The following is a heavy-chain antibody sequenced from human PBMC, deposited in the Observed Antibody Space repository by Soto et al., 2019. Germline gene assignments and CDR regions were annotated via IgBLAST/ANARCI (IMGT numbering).Heavy chain of an antibody. CDR3: ARDLDGSGSYYTGY. CDR1: GYVFSCFG. D-gene: IGHD3-10*01. V-gene: IGHV1-18*01. CDR2: ISPYNGNK. Sequence: ASVKVSCKASGYVFSCFGINWVRQVPGQGLEWMGWISPYNGNKNYAQKFQGRVTMTTDTSTSTAYMELRSLRSDDTAVFYCARDLDGSGSYYTGYWGQGSLVTVSS. J-gene: IGHJ4*02.